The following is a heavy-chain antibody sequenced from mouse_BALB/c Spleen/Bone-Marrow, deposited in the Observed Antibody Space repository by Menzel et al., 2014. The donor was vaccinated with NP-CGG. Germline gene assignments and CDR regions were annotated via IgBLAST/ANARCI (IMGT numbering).Heavy chain of an antibody. J-gene: IGHJ2*01. V-gene: IGHV2-5-1*01. CDR1: GFSLTSYG. CDR3: AKRGNYGYFDY. Sequence: QVQLKESGPSLVQPSQSLSITCTVSGFSLTSYGVHWVRRSPGKGLEWLGVIWRGGSTDYNAAFMSRLSITKDNSKSXVFFKMNSLQADDTAIYYCAKRGNYGYFDYWGQGTTLTVSS. CDR2: IWRGGST. D-gene: IGHD2-1*01.